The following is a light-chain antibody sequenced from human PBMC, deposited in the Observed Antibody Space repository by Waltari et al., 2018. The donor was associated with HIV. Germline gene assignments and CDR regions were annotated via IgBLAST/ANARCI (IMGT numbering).Light chain of an antibody. CDR3: QQYNSWPRT. V-gene: IGKV3-15*01. CDR1: QTVNNA. J-gene: IGKJ1*01. Sequence: EKVMTQSPAVMSVSPGERVTLSCRASQTVNNALAWYQQKRGQAPRLLIYDASTRATGIPVRFSGSGSGTEFTLTISRLQSEDFAVYYCQQYNSWPRTFGQGTKVEIK. CDR2: DAS.